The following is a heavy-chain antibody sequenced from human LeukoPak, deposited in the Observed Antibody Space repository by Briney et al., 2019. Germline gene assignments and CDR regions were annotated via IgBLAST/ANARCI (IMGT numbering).Heavy chain of an antibody. V-gene: IGHV3-48*03. CDR3: AKAPVTSCRGAFCYPFDY. D-gene: IGHD2-15*01. CDR1: GFTFSTYE. J-gene: IGHJ4*02. CDR2: ISSSGSII. Sequence: GGSLRLTCAASGFTFSTYEMNWVRQAPGKGLEWVSYISSSGSIIYYADSVKGRFTISRDNAKNSLYPQMNSLRAEDAAVYYCAKAPVTSCRGAFCYPFDYWGQGTLVTVSS.